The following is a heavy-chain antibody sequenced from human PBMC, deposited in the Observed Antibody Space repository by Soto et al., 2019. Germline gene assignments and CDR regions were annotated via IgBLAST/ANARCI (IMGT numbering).Heavy chain of an antibody. D-gene: IGHD2-8*01. CDR3: ARDGYCTNGVCYGGWGPFDY. Sequence: QVQLQESGPGLVKPSETLSLTCTVSGGSIGTYYWNWIRQSTGKGLERIGYIFYSGSTNYNPSLKSRLTLAVDTSKNQVSLKLSSVTAADTAVYYCARDGYCTNGVCYGGWGPFDYWGQGTLVTVSS. CDR2: IFYSGST. J-gene: IGHJ4*02. CDR1: GGSIGTYY. V-gene: IGHV4-59*13.